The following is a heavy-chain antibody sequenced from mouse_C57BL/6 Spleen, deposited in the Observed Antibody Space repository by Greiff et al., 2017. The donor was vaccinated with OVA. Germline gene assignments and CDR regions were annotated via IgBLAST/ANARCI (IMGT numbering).Heavy chain of an antibody. V-gene: IGHV1-69*01. CDR2: IDPSDSYT. J-gene: IGHJ4*01. Sequence: QVQLQQPGAELVMPGASVKLSCKASGYTFTSYWMHWVKQRPGQGLEWIGEIDPSDSYTNYNQKFKGKSTLTVDKSSSTAYMQLSSLTSEDSAVYYCARLEEVYAIDYWGQGTSVTVSS. CDR3: ARLEEVYAIDY. CDR1: GYTFTSYW.